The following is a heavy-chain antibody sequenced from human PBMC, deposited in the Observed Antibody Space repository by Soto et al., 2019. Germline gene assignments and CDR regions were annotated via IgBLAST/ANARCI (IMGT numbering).Heavy chain of an antibody. J-gene: IGHJ5*02. CDR2: IDSSGEK. CDR1: GLSITDSEMG. CDR3: ARRRLAVAVSPWFDP. Sequence: QVTLKESGPVLVKPTETLTLRCTVSGLSITDSEMGVSWIRQPPGQPLEWLAHIDSSGEKSYRTFLKSRLAISKDTSKNQIVITMTNMDPADTATYYCARRRLAVAVSPWFDPWGQGIPVTVSS. V-gene: IGHV2-26*01. D-gene: IGHD6-19*01.